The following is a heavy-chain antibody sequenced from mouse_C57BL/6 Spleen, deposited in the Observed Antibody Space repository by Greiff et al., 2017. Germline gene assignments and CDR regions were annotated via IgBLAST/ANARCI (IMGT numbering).Heavy chain of an antibody. J-gene: IGHJ3*01. V-gene: IGHV14-2*01. CDR2: LDPEDGET. Sequence: EVHLQQSGAELVKPGASVKLSCTASGFNIKDYYMHWVKQRTEQGLEWIGRLDPEDGETTYAPKFPGKATITADTSSNTAYLQLSSLTSEDTAVYYCARWEDGYYGAYWGQGTLVTVSA. CDR1: GFNIKDYY. D-gene: IGHD2-3*01. CDR3: ARWEDGYYGAY.